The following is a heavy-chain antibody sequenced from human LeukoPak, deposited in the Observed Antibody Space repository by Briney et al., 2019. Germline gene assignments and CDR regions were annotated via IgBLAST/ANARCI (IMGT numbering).Heavy chain of an antibody. V-gene: IGHV3-30-3*01. CDR2: ISYDGSNK. CDR3: ASPHLGSGSYYSY. Sequence: PGRSLRLSCAASGFTFSSYAVHWVRQAPGKGLEWVAVISYDGSNKYYADSVKGRFTISRDNSKNTLYLQMNSLRAEDTAVYYCASPHLGSGSYYSYWGQGTLVTVSS. J-gene: IGHJ4*02. CDR1: GFTFSSYA. D-gene: IGHD1-26*01.